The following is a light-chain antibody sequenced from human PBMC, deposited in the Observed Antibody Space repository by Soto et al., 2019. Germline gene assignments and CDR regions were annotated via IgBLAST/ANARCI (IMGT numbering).Light chain of an antibody. J-gene: IGKJ1*01. V-gene: IGKV3-20*01. CDR2: GAS. CDR1: QSVSSY. Sequence: TLSPSTLSLSHGERATLYCRASQSVSSYLAWYQQKPGQAPRLLIYGASTRATGIPDRFSGSGSGTDFTLTISRLEPEDSAVYYCQQDGSSPTWTVSQGTKVDI. CDR3: QQDGSSPTWT.